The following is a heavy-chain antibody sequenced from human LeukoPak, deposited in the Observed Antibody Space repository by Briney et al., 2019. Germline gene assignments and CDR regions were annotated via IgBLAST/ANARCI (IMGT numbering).Heavy chain of an antibody. CDR2: IYYSGST. CDR1: GGSISSGGYY. D-gene: IGHD6-13*01. CDR3: ARVVAAAAFDI. Sequence: SETLSLTCTVSGGSISSGGYYWSWIRQHPGKGLEWIGYIYYSGSTYYNPSLKSRVTISVDTSKNQFSLKLSSVTAADTAAYYCARVVAAAAFDIWGQGTMVTVSS. J-gene: IGHJ3*02. V-gene: IGHV4-31*03.